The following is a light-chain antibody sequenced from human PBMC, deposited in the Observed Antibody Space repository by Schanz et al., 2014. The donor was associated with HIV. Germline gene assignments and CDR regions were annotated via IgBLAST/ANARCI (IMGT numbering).Light chain of an antibody. CDR3: QQGGSWPLT. Sequence: EIVLTQSPVTLSLSPGERATLSCRASQSVSTYLAWYQQKPGQSPRLLIYDASNRATGIPPRFSGSGSGTDFTLTISSLEPEDFAVYYCQQGGSWPLTFGGGTKVGI. V-gene: IGKV3-11*01. J-gene: IGKJ4*01. CDR2: DAS. CDR1: QSVSTY.